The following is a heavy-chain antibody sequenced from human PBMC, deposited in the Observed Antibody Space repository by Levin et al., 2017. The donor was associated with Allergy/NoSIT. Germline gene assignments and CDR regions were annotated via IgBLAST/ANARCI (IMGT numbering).Heavy chain of an antibody. D-gene: IGHD3-22*01. CDR2: ISAYNGNT. V-gene: IGHV1-18*01. Sequence: GASVKVSCKASGYTFTSYGISWVRQAPGQGLEWMGWISAYNGNTNYAQKLQGRVTMTTDTSTSTAYMELRSLRSDDTAVYYCARVAGGYYDSSGYEWYFDLWGRGTLVTVSS. CDR3: ARVAGGYYDSSGYEWYFDL. CDR1: GYTFTSYG. J-gene: IGHJ2*01.